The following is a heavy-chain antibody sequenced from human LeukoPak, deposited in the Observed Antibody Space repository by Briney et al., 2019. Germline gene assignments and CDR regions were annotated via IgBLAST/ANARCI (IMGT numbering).Heavy chain of an antibody. J-gene: IGHJ4*02. CDR3: ARQFDY. CDR1: GGSTSSTIYY. CDR2: INYSGST. V-gene: IGHV4-39*01. Sequence: SETLSLTCTVSGGSTSSTIYYWGWIRQPPGKGLEWIGSINYSGSTYYNPSLKSRVTISVDTSKNHFSLELSSVTAADTAVYYCARQFDYWGQGILVTVPS.